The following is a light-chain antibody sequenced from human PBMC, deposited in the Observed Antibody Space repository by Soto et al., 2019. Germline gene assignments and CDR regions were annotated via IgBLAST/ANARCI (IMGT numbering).Light chain of an antibody. J-gene: IGLJ1*01. Sequence: QSVLTQPPSASGTPGQRVTISCSGSSPNIGSNTVNWYQQLPGTAPKLLIYSNNQRPSGVPDRFSGSKSGTSASLAISGLQSEDEADYYCAAWDDSLNYVFGTGTKVTVL. CDR2: SNN. V-gene: IGLV1-44*01. CDR1: SPNIGSNT. CDR3: AAWDDSLNYV.